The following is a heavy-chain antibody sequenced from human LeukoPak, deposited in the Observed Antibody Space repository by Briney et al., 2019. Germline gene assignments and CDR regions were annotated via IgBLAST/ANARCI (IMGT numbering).Heavy chain of an antibody. CDR3: ARSDGYSGYDWYFDY. Sequence: GGSLRLSCAASGFTFSNAWMSWVRQAPGKGLEWVSVIYSGGSTYYADSVKGRFTISRDNSKNTLYLQMNSLRAEDTAVYYCARSDGYSGYDWYFDYWGQGTLVTVSS. V-gene: IGHV3-66*01. J-gene: IGHJ4*02. CDR1: GFTFSNAW. D-gene: IGHD5-12*01. CDR2: IYSGGST.